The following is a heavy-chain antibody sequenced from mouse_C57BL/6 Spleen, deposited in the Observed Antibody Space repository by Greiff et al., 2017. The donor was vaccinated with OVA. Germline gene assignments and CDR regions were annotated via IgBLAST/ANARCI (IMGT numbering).Heavy chain of an antibody. CDR3: ARGENGTWGFDY. D-gene: IGHD4-1*01. CDR2: ITPGSGGT. J-gene: IGHJ2*01. V-gene: IGHV1-54*01. CDR1: GYAFTNYL. Sequence: QVQLQQSGAELVRPGTSVKVSCQASGYAFTNYLIEWVKQRPGQGLEWIGVITPGSGGTNYNEQFKGKANMTADKSSSTAYLQLSSLTSEDAAVYCCARGENGTWGFDYWGQGTTLTVSS.